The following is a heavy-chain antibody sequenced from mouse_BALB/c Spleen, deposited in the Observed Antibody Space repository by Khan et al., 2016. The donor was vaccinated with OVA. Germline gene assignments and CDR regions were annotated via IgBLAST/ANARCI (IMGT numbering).Heavy chain of an antibody. CDR3: ARRYYYGHWYFDV. D-gene: IGHD1-1*01. CDR2: ISYSGST. J-gene: IGHJ1*01. Sequence: EVKLEVSGPGLVKPSQSLSLTCTVTGYSITSDYAWNWIRQFSGNKLEWMASISYSGSTSYHPSLKSRISITRDTSKNQFFLQLHSLTTEDTATYYCARRYYYGHWYFDVWGAGTTGTVAS. V-gene: IGHV3-2*02. CDR1: GYSITSDYA.